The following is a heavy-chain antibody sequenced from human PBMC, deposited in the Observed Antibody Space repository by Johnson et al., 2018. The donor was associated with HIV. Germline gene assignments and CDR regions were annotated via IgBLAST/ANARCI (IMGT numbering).Heavy chain of an antibody. CDR2: ISWKGGST. D-gene: IGHD6-6*01. J-gene: IGHJ3*02. V-gene: IGHV3-20*04. Sequence: EVQLVESGGGLVQPGRSLRLSCAASGFTFDDYGMSWVRQAPGKGLEWVSGISWKGGSTGYADSVKGRFTISKDNAKNSLYLQMNSLRAEDTAVYYCARSYSSSSHDAFDIWGQGTMVTVSS. CDR1: GFTFDDYG. CDR3: ARSYSSSSHDAFDI.